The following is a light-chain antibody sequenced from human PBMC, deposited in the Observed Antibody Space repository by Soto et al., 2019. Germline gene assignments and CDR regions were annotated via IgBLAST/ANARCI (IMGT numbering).Light chain of an antibody. CDR1: SNDVGGYHY. J-gene: IGLJ3*02. Sequence: QSALTQPASVSGSPGQSITISCTGTSNDVGGYHYVSWYQQYPGKAPNLIIYEISHRPSGVSNRFSGSKSGNTASLTISRLQAEDEADYYCSSYTYSGTLVVFGGGTKLTVL. V-gene: IGLV2-14*01. CDR3: SSYTYSGTLVV. CDR2: EIS.